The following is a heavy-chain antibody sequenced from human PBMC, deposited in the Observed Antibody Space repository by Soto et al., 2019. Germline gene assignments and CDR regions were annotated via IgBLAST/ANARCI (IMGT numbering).Heavy chain of an antibody. CDR1: GFSFNRYG. CDR2: ISYDGGDK. D-gene: IGHD6-13*01. Sequence: GGSLRLSCATSGFSFNRYGMHWVRQAPGKGLEWVAVISYDGGDKYYADSVKGRFTISRDNSKNTLFLQMNSLRAEDTAVYYCAREGIAAAEYYYYYGMDVWGQGTTVTVSS. J-gene: IGHJ6*02. V-gene: IGHV3-30*03. CDR3: AREGIAAAEYYYYYGMDV.